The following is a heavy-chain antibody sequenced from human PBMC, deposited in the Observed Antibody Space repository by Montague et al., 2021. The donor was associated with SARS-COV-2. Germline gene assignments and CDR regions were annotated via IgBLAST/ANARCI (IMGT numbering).Heavy chain of an antibody. CDR3: ARHGYIAAAYYYYGMDV. V-gene: IGHV4-39*01. J-gene: IGHJ6*02. Sequence: SETLSLTCAVSGDSVSSGNYFWAWIRQPPGKGLEWIGSIFYTGSVEYNASLRSRVTMSVDTSNNHFSLRLDSVTAADTAVYYCARHGYIAAAYYYYGMDVWGQGTTVTVSS. D-gene: IGHD6-13*01. CDR2: IFYTGSV. CDR1: GDSVSSGNYF.